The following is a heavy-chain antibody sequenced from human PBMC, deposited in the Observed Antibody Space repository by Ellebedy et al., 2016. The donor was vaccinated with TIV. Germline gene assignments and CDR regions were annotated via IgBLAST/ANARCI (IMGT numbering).Heavy chain of an antibody. CDR2: INSDGSST. CDR1: GFSFSSYW. Sequence: GESLKISCAASGFSFSSYWMHWVRQAPGKGLVWVSRINSDGSSTSYADSVKGRFTISRDNAKKTLYLQMNSLRAEDTAVYYCARAPQYCSSTSCTQYYFDYWGQGTLVTVSS. J-gene: IGHJ4*02. V-gene: IGHV3-74*01. CDR3: ARAPQYCSSTSCTQYYFDY. D-gene: IGHD2-2*01.